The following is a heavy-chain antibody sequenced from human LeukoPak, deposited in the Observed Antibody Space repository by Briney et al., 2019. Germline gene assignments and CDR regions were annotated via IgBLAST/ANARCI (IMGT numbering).Heavy chain of an antibody. CDR3: ARDIAAAGGGN. CDR2: INHSGST. Sequence: SETLSLTCAVYGGSFSGYYWSWLRQPPGKGLEWIGEINHSGSTNYNPSLKSRVTISVDTSKNQFSLKLSSVTAADTAVYYCARDIAAAGGGNWGQGTLVTVSS. CDR1: GGSFSGYY. D-gene: IGHD6-13*01. J-gene: IGHJ4*02. V-gene: IGHV4-34*01.